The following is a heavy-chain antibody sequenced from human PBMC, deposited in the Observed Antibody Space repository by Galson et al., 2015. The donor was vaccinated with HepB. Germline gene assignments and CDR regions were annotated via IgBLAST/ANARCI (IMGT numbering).Heavy chain of an antibody. CDR1: GFSLDDYA. CDR3: ARGFLDQAEDTPCYYINRFDS. CDR2: ISWNRGRI. V-gene: IGHV3-9*01. J-gene: IGHJ5*01. Sequence: SLRLSCAASGFSLDDYAMHWVRQAPGKGLEWVSGISWNRGRIGYADSVKGRFTISADKAKNTLFLQMDSLRAEDTALYYCARGFLDQAEDTPCYYINRFDSWGQAILVTVST. D-gene: IGHD3-22*01.